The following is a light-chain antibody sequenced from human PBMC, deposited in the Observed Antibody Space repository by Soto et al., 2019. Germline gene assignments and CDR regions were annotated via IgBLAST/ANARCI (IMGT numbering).Light chain of an antibody. V-gene: IGKV3-20*01. CDR3: QHYNSYSEA. J-gene: IGKJ1*01. Sequence: EIVLTQSPGTLSLSRGERATLSCRASQSVSSSYLAWYQQKSGQAPRLLIYGASSRATGIPDRFSGSESGTDFTLTISSLQPDDFATYYCQHYNSYSEAFGQGTKVDIK. CDR2: GAS. CDR1: QSVSSSY.